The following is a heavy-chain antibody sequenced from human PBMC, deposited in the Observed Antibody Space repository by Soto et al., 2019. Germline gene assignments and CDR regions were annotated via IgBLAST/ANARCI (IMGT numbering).Heavy chain of an antibody. V-gene: IGHV2-5*02. CDR2: LSWDDDK. J-gene: IGHJ4*02. CDR3: AHRSSRGYCSNYSDY. D-gene: IGHD2-2*01. CDR1: GFSLSPSGVG. Sequence: SRSTPVNPTQTLTLSCTFSGFSLSPSGVGVGWTRQPPEKALEWLARLSWDDDKRYRPPRKSRLTITKGTSKHQVVLTMTNMHPVNTDTYFCAHRSSRGYCSNYSDYWGQGTLVTASS.